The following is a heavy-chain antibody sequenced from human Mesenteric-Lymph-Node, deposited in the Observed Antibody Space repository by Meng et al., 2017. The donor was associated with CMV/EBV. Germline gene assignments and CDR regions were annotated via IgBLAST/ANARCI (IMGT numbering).Heavy chain of an antibody. CDR1: GFTFGDYA. CDR2: ISGKASGGTT. V-gene: IGHV3-49*04. Sequence: GGSLRLSCTTSGFTFGDYAMTWVRQAPGKGLEWVSHISGKASGGTTEYAASVKGRFTISRDDSKSIAYLQMNSLKSEDTAVYYCTRWRYTSSFDCWGQGTLVTVSS. D-gene: IGHD6-6*01. J-gene: IGHJ4*02. CDR3: TRWRYTSSFDC.